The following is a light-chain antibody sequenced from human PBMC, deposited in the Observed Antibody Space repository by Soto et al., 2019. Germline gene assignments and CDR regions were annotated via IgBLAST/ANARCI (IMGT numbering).Light chain of an antibody. CDR1: PSVRRSY. V-gene: IGKV3D-20*01. CDR2: STS. J-gene: IGKJ3*01. Sequence: EVVLTPSPATLSLSPGERATLSCGASPSVRRSYLAWYQQKPGQAPRILVYSTSNRATGIPDRFSGSGSGTDFTLTISSLEPEDFAIYYCQQYSDSQLTFGPGTKVEIK. CDR3: QQYSDSQLT.